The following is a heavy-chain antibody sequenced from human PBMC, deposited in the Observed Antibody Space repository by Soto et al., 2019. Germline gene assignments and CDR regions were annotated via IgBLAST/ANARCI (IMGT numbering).Heavy chain of an antibody. CDR2: IIPIFGTA. CDR3: ARRVRGVMSNGNWFDP. V-gene: IGHV1-69*06. D-gene: IGHD3-10*01. Sequence: GASVKVSCKASGGTFSSYAISWVRQAPGQGLEWMGGIIPIFGTANYAQKFQGRVTITADKSTSTAYMGLSSLRSEDTAVYYCARRVRGVMSNGNWFDPWGQGTRVTV. CDR1: GGTFSSYA. J-gene: IGHJ5*02.